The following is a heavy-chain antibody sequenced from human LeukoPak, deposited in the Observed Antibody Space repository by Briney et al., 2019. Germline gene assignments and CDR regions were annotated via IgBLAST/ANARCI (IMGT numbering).Heavy chain of an antibody. Sequence: TGGSLRLSCAASGFTFGYFWMSWVRQAPGRGLQWVASMKGDGSLIHYVDSVRGRFTISRDNARSSLYLQMNSLRAEDTAIYFCARLFGGVTTFDYWGQGALVTVSS. D-gene: IGHD2-8*02. J-gene: IGHJ4*02. V-gene: IGHV3-7*01. CDR2: MKGDGSLI. CDR1: GFTFGYFW. CDR3: ARLFGGVTTFDY.